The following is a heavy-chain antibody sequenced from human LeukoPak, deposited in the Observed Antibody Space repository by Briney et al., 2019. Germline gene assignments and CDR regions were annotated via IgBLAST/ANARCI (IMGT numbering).Heavy chain of an antibody. CDR3: ARDVGATDAFDI. J-gene: IGHJ3*02. CDR2: INPNSGGT. D-gene: IGHD1-26*01. Sequence: ASVKVSCKASGYTFTGYYMHWVRQAPGQGLEWMGRINPNSGGTNYAQKFQGRVTMTRDTSISTAYKELSRLRSDDTAVYYCARDVGATDAFDIWGQGTMVTVSS. V-gene: IGHV1-2*06. CDR1: GYTFTGYY.